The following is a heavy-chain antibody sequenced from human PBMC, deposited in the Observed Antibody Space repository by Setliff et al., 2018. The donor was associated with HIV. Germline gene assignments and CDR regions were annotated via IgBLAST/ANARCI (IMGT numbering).Heavy chain of an antibody. CDR2: IWSDESHK. CDR1: GHTFNKYG. V-gene: IGHV3-30*02. Sequence: GESLKISCAGYGHTFNKYGMHWVRQAPGKGLEWVALIWSDESHKYYANSVKGRFTISRDNPKNTLSLQMNSLTTDDAAVYYCAKVGREYSGYDFTFDHWGQGTLVTVSS. J-gene: IGHJ4*02. D-gene: IGHD5-12*01. CDR3: AKVGREYSGYDFTFDH.